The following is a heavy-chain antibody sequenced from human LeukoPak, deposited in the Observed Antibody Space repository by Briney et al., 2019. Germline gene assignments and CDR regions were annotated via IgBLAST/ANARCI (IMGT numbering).Heavy chain of an antibody. CDR1: GFTFSSYA. CDR2: ISGSGGST. D-gene: IGHD5-24*01. V-gene: IGHV3-23*01. CDR3: AKDLEMAQPYYFDY. J-gene: IGHJ4*02. Sequence: GGSLRLSCAASGFTFSSYAMSWVRQAPGKGLEWVSDISGSGGSTYYADSVKGRFTISRDNSKNTLYLQMNSLKAEDTAVYYCAKDLEMAQPYYFDYWGQGTLVTVSS.